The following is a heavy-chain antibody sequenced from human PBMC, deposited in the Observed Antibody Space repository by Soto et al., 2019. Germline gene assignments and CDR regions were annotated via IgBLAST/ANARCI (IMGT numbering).Heavy chain of an antibody. CDR3: ARDRSPFYYYYGMDV. CDR2: ISSSGSTI. Sequence: GGSLRLSCAAYGFTFSDYYMRWISQAPGKGLEWVSYISSSGSTIYYADSVKGRFTISRDNAKNSLYLQMNSLRAEDTAVYYCARDRSPFYYYYGMDVWGQGTTVTVSS. J-gene: IGHJ6*02. CDR1: GFTFSDYY. V-gene: IGHV3-11*01.